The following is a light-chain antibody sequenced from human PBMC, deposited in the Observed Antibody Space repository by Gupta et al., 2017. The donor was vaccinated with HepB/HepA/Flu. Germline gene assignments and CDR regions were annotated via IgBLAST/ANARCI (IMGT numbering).Light chain of an antibody. V-gene: IGLV2-14*03. Sequence: QSALTQPASLSGSPGQSITISCTGTSSDYVSWYQQYPGKAPKLLIYNVSDRPSGVSHRFSGSKSGNTASLSISGLQTEDEAEYYCSSYTYTTTLVVFGGGTKLTVL. J-gene: IGLJ2*01. CDR2: NVS. CDR1: SSDY. CDR3: SSYTYTTTLVV.